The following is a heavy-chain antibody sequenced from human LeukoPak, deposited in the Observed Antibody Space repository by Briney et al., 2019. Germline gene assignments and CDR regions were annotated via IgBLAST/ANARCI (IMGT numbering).Heavy chain of an antibody. CDR3: ARGGSPMAY. CDR2: ISSSSSSI. Sequence: GGSLRLSCAASGFTFSSNTMYWVRQAPGKGLEWVSSISSSSSSIDYADSVKGRFTISRDNAKNSLYLQMNSLRPEDTAVYYCARGGSPMAYWGQGTLVTVSS. D-gene: IGHD3-10*01. J-gene: IGHJ4*02. CDR1: GFTFSSNT. V-gene: IGHV3-21*01.